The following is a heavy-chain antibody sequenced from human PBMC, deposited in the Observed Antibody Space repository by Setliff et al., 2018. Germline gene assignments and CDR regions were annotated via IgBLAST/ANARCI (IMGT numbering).Heavy chain of an antibody. CDR3: AKDPQIRFLEWLSRVYFDY. Sequence: GGSLRLSCAASGFTVSSNHISWVRQAPGKGLEWVSAISASGGSTYYADFAKGRFTVSRDNSKNTLYLQMNSLRAEDTAVYYCAKDPQIRFLEWLSRVYFDYWGQGTLVTV. J-gene: IGHJ4*02. CDR2: ISASGGST. V-gene: IGHV3-23*01. CDR1: GFTVSSNH. D-gene: IGHD3-3*01.